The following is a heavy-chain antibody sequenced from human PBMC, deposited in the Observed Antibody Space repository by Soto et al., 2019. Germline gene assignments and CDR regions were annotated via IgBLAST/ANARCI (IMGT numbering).Heavy chain of an antibody. CDR3: AGVGCYYYGGSDFSTSRLTVSFDP. D-gene: IGHD3-22*01. V-gene: IGHV1-69*01. CDR1: RGTFSNFA. J-gene: IGHJ5*02. CDR2: IIPIFGSP. Sequence: QVQLVQSGAEVKKPGASVKVSCKASRGTFSNFAFTWVRQAPGQGLQWMGGIIPIFGSPIYAQNFQGRVTVTAHESTSTAYTELRRLRSEDTPVSYCAGVGCYYYGGSDFSTSRLTVSFDPWGQGTLVTVSS.